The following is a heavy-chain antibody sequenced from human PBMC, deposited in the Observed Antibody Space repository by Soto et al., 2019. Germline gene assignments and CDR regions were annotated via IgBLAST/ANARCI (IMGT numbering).Heavy chain of an antibody. J-gene: IGHJ4*02. Sequence: PGESLKISCSASGFTFSTYAMYWVRQAPGRGLEYVSGISSYDITYYADSVKGRFTISRDNSKNTLYLQLTSLRPEDTAVYYCLPVMGFQLLGDYWGQGTLVNV. CDR2: ISSYDIT. CDR3: LPVMGFQLLGDY. CDR1: GFTFSTYA. D-gene: IGHD2-2*01. V-gene: IGHV3-64D*08.